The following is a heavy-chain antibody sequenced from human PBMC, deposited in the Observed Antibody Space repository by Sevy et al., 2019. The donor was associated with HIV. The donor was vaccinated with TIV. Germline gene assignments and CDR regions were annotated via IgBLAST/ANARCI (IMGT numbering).Heavy chain of an antibody. V-gene: IGHV1-2*02. D-gene: IGHD3-22*01. CDR2: INPQTGGT. Sequence: ASMKVSCRASGYTFTEYYVHWLRQAPGQGLEWMGWINPQTGGTYFAKKFQDRVTLTTATSINAVYMELSGLKFDDTAVFYCARMGDYFDTSGYYPLKYWGLGTLVT. CDR3: ARMGDYFDTSGYYPLKY. J-gene: IGHJ4*02. CDR1: GYTFTEYY.